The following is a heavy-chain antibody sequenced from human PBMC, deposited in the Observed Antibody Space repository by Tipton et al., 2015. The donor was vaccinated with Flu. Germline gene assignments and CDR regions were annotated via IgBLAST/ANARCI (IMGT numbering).Heavy chain of an antibody. J-gene: IGHJ5*01. CDR2: IFRTGST. V-gene: IGHV4-38-2*02. D-gene: IGHD3-10*01. CDR3: ATTTYYYGSGSHDS. Sequence: LRLSCTVSGYSISSRYYWGWIRQPPGKGLEWIGNIFRTGSTYHNPSLKSRVTMSVDTSKNQFSLKVFSVTAADTAVYYCATTTYYYGSGSHDSWGQGTLVTVSS. CDR1: GYSISSRYY.